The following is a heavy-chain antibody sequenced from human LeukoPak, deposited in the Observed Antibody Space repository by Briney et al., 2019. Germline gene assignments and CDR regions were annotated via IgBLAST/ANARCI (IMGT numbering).Heavy chain of an antibody. CDR2: ISYDGSNK. V-gene: IGHV3-30-3*01. CDR1: GFTFSSYA. Sequence: GGSLRPSCAASGFTFSSYAMHWVRQAPGKGLEWVAVISYDGSNKYYADSVKGQFTISRDNSKNTLYLQMNSLRAEDTAVYYCAKVPYYDFWSGYYAIFDYWGQGTLVTVSS. J-gene: IGHJ4*02. D-gene: IGHD3-3*01. CDR3: AKVPYYDFWSGYYAIFDY.